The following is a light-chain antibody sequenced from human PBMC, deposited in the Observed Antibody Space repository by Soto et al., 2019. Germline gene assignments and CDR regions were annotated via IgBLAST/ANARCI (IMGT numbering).Light chain of an antibody. CDR3: MQATQFPIT. Sequence: DIVMTQTPLSSPVTLGQPASISCRSSQSLLHSDGNTYLSWLQQRPGQPPRLLIYKVFNRFSGVPERFSGSGAGTDFTLKISRVEAEDVGIYYCMQATQFPITFGPGTKVDIK. CDR1: QSLLHSDGNTY. V-gene: IGKV2-24*01. CDR2: KVF. J-gene: IGKJ3*01.